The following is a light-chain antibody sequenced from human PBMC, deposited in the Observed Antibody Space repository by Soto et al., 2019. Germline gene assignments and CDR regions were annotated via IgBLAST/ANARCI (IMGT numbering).Light chain of an antibody. CDR2: HAS. V-gene: IGKV3-15*01. CDR1: QSLYNN. J-gene: IGKJ4*01. Sequence: EIVMTQSPATLSVSPGERATLSCRASQSLYNNLAWYQQIPDQAPRLLIYHASTRATGISARFSGSGSGTEFTLTISSLQSEDFAVYYCQQYNNWPLTFGGGTKVEIK. CDR3: QQYNNWPLT.